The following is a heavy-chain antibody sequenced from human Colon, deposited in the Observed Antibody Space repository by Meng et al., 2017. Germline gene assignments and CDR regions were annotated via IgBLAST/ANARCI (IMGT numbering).Heavy chain of an antibody. V-gene: IGHV4-34*01. CDR2: IHPSGSS. J-gene: IGHJ4*02. Sequence: QLGPRLLRLPETLPPPCPFYGGSFSKYYLAWIRQPPGKGLEWIGEIHPSGSSYYSPSLQSRVTITLDTSKNQFSLTLSSLTAADTAVYYCARGVDWAKSGNFWGQGTLVTVSS. CDR3: ARGVDWAKSGNF. CDR1: GGSFSKYY. D-gene: IGHD3-9*01.